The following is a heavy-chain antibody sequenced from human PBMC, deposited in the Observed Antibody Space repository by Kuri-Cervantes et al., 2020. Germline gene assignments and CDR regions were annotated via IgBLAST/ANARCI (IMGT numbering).Heavy chain of an antibody. CDR2: ISSSSNTI. CDR3: AKSGGATDY. V-gene: IGHV3-11*04. D-gene: IGHD1-26*01. J-gene: IGHJ4*02. Sequence: GESLKISCAASGFTFSDYYMNWIRQAPGKGLEWVSYISSSSNTIYYADSVKGRFTVSRDNAKNSLYLQMNSLRAEDTAVYYCAKSGGATDYWGQGTLVTVSS. CDR1: GFTFSDYY.